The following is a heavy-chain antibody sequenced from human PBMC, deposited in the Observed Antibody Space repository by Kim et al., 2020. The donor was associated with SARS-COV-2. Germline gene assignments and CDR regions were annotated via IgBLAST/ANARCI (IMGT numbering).Heavy chain of an antibody. J-gene: IGHJ4*02. CDR2: INSDGSSA. V-gene: IGHV3-74*01. CDR1: GFTFSSYW. Sequence: GGSLRLSCAASGFTFSSYWMHWVRQGPGKGLVWVSRINSDGSSASYADSVKGRFTVSRDNAKNTLYLQMYSLTAEDTAVYYCARSERRVGEIDYWGQGTLVTVSS. D-gene: IGHD1-1*01. CDR3: ARSERRVGEIDY.